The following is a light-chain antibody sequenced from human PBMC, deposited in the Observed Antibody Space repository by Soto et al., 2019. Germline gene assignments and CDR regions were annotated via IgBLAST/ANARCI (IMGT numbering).Light chain of an antibody. CDR2: DAS. CDR1: QTVNTY. Sequence: TQSPATLSLSPGERATLSCRASQTVNTYLAWYQQKSGQAPRLLIYDASNRATGIPARFSGSGSGTDFTLTISSLEPEDFAVYYCQQRSNWPPITFGQGTRLEIK. CDR3: QQRSNWPPIT. J-gene: IGKJ5*01. V-gene: IGKV3-11*01.